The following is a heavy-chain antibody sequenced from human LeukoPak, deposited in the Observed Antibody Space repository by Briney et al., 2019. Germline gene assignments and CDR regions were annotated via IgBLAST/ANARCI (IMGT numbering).Heavy chain of an antibody. V-gene: IGHV4-59*01. CDR1: GGSISTYY. D-gene: IGHD6-19*01. Sequence: WETLSLTCSVSGGSISTYYWSWLRQPPGKGLEWIGYISHSGITNYNPSLKSRVTILLDTSKNQFSLKLTSVTAADTAVYYCARVGYSSGFDPWGQGTLVTVSS. CDR2: ISHSGIT. CDR3: ARVGYSSGFDP. J-gene: IGHJ5*02.